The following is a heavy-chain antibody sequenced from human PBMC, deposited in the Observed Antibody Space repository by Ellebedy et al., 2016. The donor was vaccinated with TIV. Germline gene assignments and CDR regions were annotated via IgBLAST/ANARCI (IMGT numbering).Heavy chain of an antibody. CDR3: ARGITFGGVIVIPYYYYYGMDV. CDR2: INPNSGGT. Sequence: ASVKVSXXASGYTFTGYYMHWVRQAPGQGLEWMGWINPNSGGTNYAQKLQGRVTMTTDTSTSTAYMELRSLRSDDTAVYYCARGITFGGVIVIPYYYYYGMDVWGQGTTVTVSS. J-gene: IGHJ6*02. D-gene: IGHD3-16*02. V-gene: IGHV1-2*02. CDR1: GYTFTGYY.